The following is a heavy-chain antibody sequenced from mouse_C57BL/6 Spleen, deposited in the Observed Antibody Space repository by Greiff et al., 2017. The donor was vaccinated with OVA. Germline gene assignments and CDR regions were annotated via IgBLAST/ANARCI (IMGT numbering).Heavy chain of an antibody. CDR3: AREGLRPWFAY. CDR1: GFTFSSYA. V-gene: IGHV5-4*01. J-gene: IGHJ3*01. Sequence: EVMLVESGGGLVKPGGSLKLSCAASGFTFSSYAMSWVRQTPEKRLEWVATISDGGGYTYYPDNVKGRFTISRDNAKNNLYLQRSHLKSEDTAMYYCAREGLRPWFAYWGQGTLVTVSA. CDR2: ISDGGGYT. D-gene: IGHD2-4*01.